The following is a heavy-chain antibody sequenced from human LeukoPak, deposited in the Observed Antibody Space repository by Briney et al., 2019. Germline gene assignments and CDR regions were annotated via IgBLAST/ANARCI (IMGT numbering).Heavy chain of an antibody. J-gene: IGHJ6*02. CDR3: ARDPGIDDSSGDTHYYYGMDV. D-gene: IGHD3-22*01. CDR2: IIPIFGTA. V-gene: IGHV1-69*01. CDR1: GGTFSSYA. Sequence: GSSVKVSCKASGGTFSSYAISWVRQAPGQGLEWMGGIIPIFGTANYAQEFQGRVTITADESTSTAYMELSSLRSEDTAVYYCARDPGIDDSSGDTHYYYGMDVWGQGTTVTVSS.